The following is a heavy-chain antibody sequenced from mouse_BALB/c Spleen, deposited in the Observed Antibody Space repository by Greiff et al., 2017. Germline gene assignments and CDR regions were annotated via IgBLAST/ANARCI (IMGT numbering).Heavy chain of an antibody. CDR3: EGYYRYNAGWFAY. Sequence: DVKLVESGGGLVKPGGSLKLSCAASGFTFSSYTMSWVRQTPEKRLEWVATISSGGGNTYYPDSVKGRFTISRDNAKNNLYLQMSSLRSEDTALYYCEGYYRYNAGWFAYWGQGTLVTVSA. CDR2: ISSGGGNT. J-gene: IGHJ3*01. D-gene: IGHD2-14*01. CDR1: GFTFSSYT. V-gene: IGHV5-9*03.